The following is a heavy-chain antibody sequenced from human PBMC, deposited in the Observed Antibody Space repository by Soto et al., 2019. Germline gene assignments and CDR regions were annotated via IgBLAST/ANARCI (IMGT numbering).Heavy chain of an antibody. CDR2: INSDGSST. V-gene: IGHV3-74*01. Sequence: EVQLVESGGGLVQPGGSLRLSCAASGFTFSSYWMHWVRQAPGKGLVWVSRINSDGSSTSYADSVKGRFTISRDNAKNTLYLQMNSPRAEDTAVYYCATVDTDIVATMPFDYWGQGTLVTVSS. J-gene: IGHJ4*02. D-gene: IGHD5-12*01. CDR1: GFTFSSYW. CDR3: ATVDTDIVATMPFDY.